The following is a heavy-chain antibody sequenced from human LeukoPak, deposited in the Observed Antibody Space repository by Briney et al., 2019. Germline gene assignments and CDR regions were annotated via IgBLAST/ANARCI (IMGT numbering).Heavy chain of an antibody. CDR2: INPSGGST. Sequence: ASVKVSCKASGYTFTSYYMHWVRQAPGQGLEWMGIINPSGGSTSYAQKFQGRVTMTRDTSTSTVYMELSSLRSEDTAVYYCARDPSVVVVAAESTTDAFDIWGQGIMVTVSS. V-gene: IGHV1-46*01. J-gene: IGHJ3*02. D-gene: IGHD2-15*01. CDR1: GYTFTSYY. CDR3: ARDPSVVVVAAESTTDAFDI.